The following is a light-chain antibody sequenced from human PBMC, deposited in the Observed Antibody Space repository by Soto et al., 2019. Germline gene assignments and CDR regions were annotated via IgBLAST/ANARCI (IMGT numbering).Light chain of an antibody. CDR3: QQSYPTPLYT. Sequence: DIQMTQSPASLSASVGDRVTITCRASQNIRNFVNWYQQKPGKAPKLLSYPASTFQTGVPSRFRGSGSGTDFTLTISRLQPEDFATYCCQQSYPTPLYTFGQGT. CDR2: PAS. CDR1: QNIRNF. V-gene: IGKV1-39*01. J-gene: IGKJ2*01.